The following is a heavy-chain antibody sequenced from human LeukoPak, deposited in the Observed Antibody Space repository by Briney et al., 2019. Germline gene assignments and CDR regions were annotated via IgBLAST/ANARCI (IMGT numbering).Heavy chain of an antibody. CDR2: ISSSGSTI. V-gene: IGHV3-48*03. J-gene: IGHJ6*04. Sequence: PGGSLRLSCAASGFTFSSYEMNWVCQAPGKGLEWVSYISSSGSTIYYADSVKGRFTISRDNAKNSLYLQMNSLRAEDTAVYYCARSIDILTGYGMDVWGKGTTVTVSS. CDR3: ARSIDILTGYGMDV. D-gene: IGHD3-9*01. CDR1: GFTFSSYE.